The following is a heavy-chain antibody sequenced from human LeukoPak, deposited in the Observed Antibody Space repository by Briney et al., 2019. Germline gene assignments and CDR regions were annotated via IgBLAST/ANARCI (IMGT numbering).Heavy chain of an antibody. D-gene: IGHD3-3*01. CDR2: IYPGDSDT. J-gene: IGHJ4*02. Sequence: GGSLKISCKGSGYSFTSYWIGWVRQMPGKGLEWMGIIYPGDSDTRYSPSFQGQVTISTDKSISTAYLQWSSLKASDTAMYSCARLNDFWSGDRDYWGQGTLVTVSS. V-gene: IGHV5-51*01. CDR1: GYSFTSYW. CDR3: ARLNDFWSGDRDY.